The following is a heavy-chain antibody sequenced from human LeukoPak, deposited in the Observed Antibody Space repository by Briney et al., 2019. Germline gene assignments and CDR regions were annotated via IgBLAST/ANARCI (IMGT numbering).Heavy chain of an antibody. CDR2: IYTSGST. D-gene: IGHD3-3*01. V-gene: IGHV4-4*09. CDR1: GGSISSYY. Sequence: PSETLSLTCTVSGGSISSYYWSWIRQPPGKGLEWIGYIYTSGSTNYNLSLTSRVTISVDTSKNQFSLKLSSVTAADTAVYYCARRARALYDGDYYYYYMDVWGKGTTVTVSS. J-gene: IGHJ6*03. CDR3: ARRARALYDGDYYYYYMDV.